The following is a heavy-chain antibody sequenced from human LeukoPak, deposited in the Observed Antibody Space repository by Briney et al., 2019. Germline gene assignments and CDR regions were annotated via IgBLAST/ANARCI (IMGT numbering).Heavy chain of an antibody. J-gene: IGHJ6*03. CDR2: TYYRSRWYS. D-gene: IGHD5-12*01. Sequence: SQTLSLTCAISGDSVSRNTAGWNWIRQSPSRGLEWLGRTYYRSRWYSDFAPSVRNRITINPDTSKNQFSLQLNSVTPEDTAVYYCAREPRIVATIRSSRQDYYYMDVWGKGTTVTVSS. V-gene: IGHV6-1*01. CDR1: GDSVSRNTAG. CDR3: AREPRIVATIRSSRQDYYYMDV.